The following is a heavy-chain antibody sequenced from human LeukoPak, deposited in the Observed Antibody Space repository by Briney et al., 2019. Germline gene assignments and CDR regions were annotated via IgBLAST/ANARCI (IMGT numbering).Heavy chain of an antibody. D-gene: IGHD6-19*01. CDR2: IYYSGST. J-gene: IGHJ4*02. CDR3: AGNVGQWLVLDY. Sequence: PSETLSPTCTVSGGSISSSSYYWGWIRQPPGKGLEWIGSIYYSGSTYYNPSLKSRVTISVDTSKNQFSLKLSSVTAADTAVYYCAGNVGQWLVLDYWGQGTLVTVSS. V-gene: IGHV4-39*01. CDR1: GGSISSSSYY.